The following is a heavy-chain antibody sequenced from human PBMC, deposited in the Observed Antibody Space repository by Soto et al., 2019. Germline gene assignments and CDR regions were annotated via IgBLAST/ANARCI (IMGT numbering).Heavy chain of an antibody. CDR2: IWYDGSNK. D-gene: IGHD3-3*01. V-gene: IGHV3-33*01. J-gene: IGHJ6*02. CDR1: GFTFSSYG. CDR3: ARDPEYYDFWSGYYMGDYYYYGMDV. Sequence: GGSLRLSCAASGFTFSSYGMHWVRQAPGKGLEWVAVIWYDGSNKYYADSVKGRFTISRDNSKNTLYLQMNSLRAEDTAVYYCARDPEYYDFWSGYYMGDYYYYGMDVWGQGTTVTVSS.